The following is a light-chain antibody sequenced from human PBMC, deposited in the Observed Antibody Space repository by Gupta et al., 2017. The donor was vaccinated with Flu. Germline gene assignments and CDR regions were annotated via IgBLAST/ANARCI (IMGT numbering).Light chain of an antibody. V-gene: IGLV1-44*01. CDR2: GTN. J-gene: IGLJ1*01. CDR3: AAWDDSLDGYV. Sequence: QSVPTQPPSASGTPGQRVTVSCSGSSSNVGDNSVNWYQQLPGMAPKLVVYGTNQRPSGVPDPFSGSKSGTSASLAISGLQSDDEADYYCAAWDDSLDGYVFGSGTKVTVL. CDR1: SSNVGDNS.